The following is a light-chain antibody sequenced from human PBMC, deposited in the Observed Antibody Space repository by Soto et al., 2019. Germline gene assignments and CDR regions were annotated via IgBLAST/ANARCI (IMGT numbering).Light chain of an antibody. J-gene: IGKJ1*01. CDR1: QSVNNNY. V-gene: IGKV3-20*01. Sequence: EIVLTQSPGTLPLSPGKRATLSCRASQSVNNNYLAWYQQKPGQSPRLLIYAASNRASGIPDRFRGSGSGTDFTLTVSRLEPEDFAVYYCQQYGSAPWTFGQGKKVE. CDR2: AAS. CDR3: QQYGSAPWT.